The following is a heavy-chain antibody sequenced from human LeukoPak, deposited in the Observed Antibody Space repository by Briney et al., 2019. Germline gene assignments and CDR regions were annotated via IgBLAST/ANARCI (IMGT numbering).Heavy chain of an antibody. V-gene: IGHV3-7*01. Sequence: GRSLRLSCAASGLTFSSYWMSWVRQAPGKGLEWVANIKQDGSEKYYVDSVKGRFTISRDNAKNSLYLQMNSLRAEDTAVYYCACPLWFGELPLDYWGQGTLVTVSS. CDR2: IKQDGSEK. J-gene: IGHJ4*02. D-gene: IGHD3-10*01. CDR3: ACPLWFGELPLDY. CDR1: GLTFSSYW.